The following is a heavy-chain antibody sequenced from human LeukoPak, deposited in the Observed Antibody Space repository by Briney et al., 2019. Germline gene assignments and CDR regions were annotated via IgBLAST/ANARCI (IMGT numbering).Heavy chain of an antibody. CDR3: ARGDYDFWSGYYWAFDY. Sequence: ASVKVSCTASGYTFTGYYMHWVRQAPGQGLEWMGWINPNSGGTNYAQKFQGRVTMTRDTSISTAYMELSRLRSDDTAVYYCARGDYDFWSGYYWAFDYWGQGTLVTVSS. V-gene: IGHV1-2*02. J-gene: IGHJ4*02. CDR1: GYTFTGYY. D-gene: IGHD3-3*01. CDR2: INPNSGGT.